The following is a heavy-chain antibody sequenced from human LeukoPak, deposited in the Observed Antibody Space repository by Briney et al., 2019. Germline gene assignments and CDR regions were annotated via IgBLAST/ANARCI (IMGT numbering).Heavy chain of an antibody. D-gene: IGHD3-22*01. CDR1: GFTFINYW. J-gene: IGHJ6*02. V-gene: IGHV3-7*01. CDR2: IKQDGSEK. Sequence: SGGSLRLSCAASGFTFINYWMTWVRQAPGKGLEWVANIKQDGSEKYYVDSVKGRFTISRDNSKNMLYLHMNSLRAEDTAVYYCAREGYYYDSSGDSVNYSYYGLDVWGQGTTVTVSS. CDR3: AREGYYYDSSGDSVNYSYYGLDV.